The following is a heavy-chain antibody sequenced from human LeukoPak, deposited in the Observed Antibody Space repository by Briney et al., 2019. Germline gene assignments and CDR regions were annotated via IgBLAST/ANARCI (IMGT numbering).Heavy chain of an antibody. J-gene: IGHJ4*02. Sequence: GGSLRLSCAASGFTFSSYGMHWVRQAPGKGLEWVSGISGSGGSTYHADSVKGRFTISRDNSKNMLYLQMNSLRAEDTAVYYCARAKYSTGWYELDYWGQGTLVTVSS. CDR3: ARAKYSTGWYELDY. V-gene: IGHV3-23*01. CDR2: ISGSGGST. CDR1: GFTFSSYG. D-gene: IGHD6-19*01.